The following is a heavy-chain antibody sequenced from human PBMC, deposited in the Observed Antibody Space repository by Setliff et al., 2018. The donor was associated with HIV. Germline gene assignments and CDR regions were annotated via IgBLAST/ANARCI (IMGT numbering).Heavy chain of an antibody. CDR3: ASRVYYYDSNNFLREEGFDP. J-gene: IGHJ5*02. CDR2: IYYNEKT. Sequence: TSETLSLTCTVSGGSASNSRYYWAWIRQPPGKGLEYIGSIYYNEKTYYSPSLKSRVTISIDTSKNQFSLNLTSVTAADSAVYYCASRVYYYDSNNFLREEGFDPWGQGTLVTV. D-gene: IGHD3-22*01. CDR1: GGSASNSRYY. V-gene: IGHV4-39*01.